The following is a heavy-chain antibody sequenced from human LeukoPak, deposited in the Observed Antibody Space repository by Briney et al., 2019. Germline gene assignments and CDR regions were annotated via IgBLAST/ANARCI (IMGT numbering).Heavy chain of an antibody. V-gene: IGHV3-53*01. CDR2: IYGGGNT. CDR1: DFIVSSNY. D-gene: IGHD3-10*01. Sequence: PGGSLRLSCAVSDFIVSSNYMSWVRQAPGKGLEWVSVIYGGGNTDYADSVKGRFTISRDNSKNTLYLQMDSLRAEDTAVYFCASLTANAPLGPFRDYWGQGTLVTVSS. CDR3: ASLTANAPLGPFRDY. J-gene: IGHJ4*02.